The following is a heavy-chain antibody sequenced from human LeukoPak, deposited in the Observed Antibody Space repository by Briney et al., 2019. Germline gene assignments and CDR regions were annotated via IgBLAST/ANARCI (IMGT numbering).Heavy chain of an antibody. J-gene: IGHJ4*02. Sequence: GGSLRLSCAASGFTVSSNYMSWVRQAPGKGLEWVSVIYSGGSTYYSDSVKGRFTISRDNSKNTLYLQMNSLRAEDTAVYYCARGGDRHADFDYWGQGTLVTVSS. D-gene: IGHD2-21*02. CDR3: ARGGDRHADFDY. CDR2: IYSGGST. CDR1: GFTVSSNY. V-gene: IGHV3-53*01.